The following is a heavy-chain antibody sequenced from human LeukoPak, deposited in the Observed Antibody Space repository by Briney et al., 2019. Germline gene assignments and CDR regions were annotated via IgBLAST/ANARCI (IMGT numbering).Heavy chain of an antibody. J-gene: IGHJ4*02. D-gene: IGHD3-22*01. Sequence: PGGSLRLSCAASGFTFSSYAMSWVRQAPGKGLEWVSAISGSGGSTYYADSVKGRFTISRDNSKNTLYLQMNSLRAEDTAVYYCAKSSTITMIVVAPLDYWGQGTLVTVSS. V-gene: IGHV3-23*01. CDR1: GFTFSSYA. CDR2: ISGSGGST. CDR3: AKSSTITMIVVAPLDY.